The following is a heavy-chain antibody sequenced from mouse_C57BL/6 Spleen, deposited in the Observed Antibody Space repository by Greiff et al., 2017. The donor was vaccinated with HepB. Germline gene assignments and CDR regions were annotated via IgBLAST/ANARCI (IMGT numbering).Heavy chain of an antibody. D-gene: IGHD1-1*01. CDR2: IDPSDSYT. J-gene: IGHJ2*01. Sequence: VQLQQPGAELVMPGASVKLSCKASGYTFTSYWMHWVKQRPGQVLEWIGEIDPSDSYTNYNQKFKGKSTLTVDKSSRTAYMQLSSLTSEDSAVYYLARSGGVITTLPFDYWGQGTTLTVSS. CDR1: GYTFTSYW. CDR3: ARSGGVITTLPFDY. V-gene: IGHV1-69*01.